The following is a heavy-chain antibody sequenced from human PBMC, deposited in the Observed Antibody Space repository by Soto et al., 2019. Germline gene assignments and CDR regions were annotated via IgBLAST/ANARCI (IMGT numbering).Heavy chain of an antibody. CDR1: RHAFTSYA. CDR2: INADNGNT. CDR3: ARDYSVAGTFFWFDP. D-gene: IGHD6-19*01. J-gene: IGHJ5*02. V-gene: IGHV1-3*01. Sequence: VASVNVSCNASRHAFTSYAMRWVSQAPGQRLVGMDWINADNGNTNYPYKFQRRVTITSDISVSTFYMALRSLRSDDTAVYYCARDYSVAGTFFWFDPWGQGTLVNVSS.